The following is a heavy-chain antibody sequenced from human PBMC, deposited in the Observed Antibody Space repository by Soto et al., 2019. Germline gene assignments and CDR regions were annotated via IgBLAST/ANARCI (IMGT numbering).Heavy chain of an antibody. CDR2: IERDDDDK. CDR1: GFSLTSPGMC. D-gene: IGHD1-20*01. J-gene: IGHJ6*02. V-gene: IGHV2-70*13. Sequence: SGPTLVNPTETLTLTCTFSGFSLTSPGMCVSWIRQPPGKALEWLALIERDDDDKYYSTSLKTRLTVSKDTRKNQVVLTMANMDPADTGTYYCARSIRGPRRFNGMDVWGQGTTVTVSS. CDR3: ARSIRGPRRFNGMDV.